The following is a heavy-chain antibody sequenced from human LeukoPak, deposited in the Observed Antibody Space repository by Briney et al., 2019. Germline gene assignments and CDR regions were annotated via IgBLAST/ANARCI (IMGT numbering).Heavy chain of an antibody. CDR2: IYYSGST. V-gene: IGHV4-31*03. D-gene: IGHD2-15*01. Sequence: SETLSLTCTVSGGSISSGGYYWSWIRQHPGKGLEWIGYIYYSGSTYYNPSLKSRVTISVDTSKNQFSLKLSSVTAADTAVYYCARDNCSGGSCYALYSDYWGQGTLVTVSP. CDR3: ARDNCSGGSCYALYSDY. J-gene: IGHJ4*02. CDR1: GGSISSGGYY.